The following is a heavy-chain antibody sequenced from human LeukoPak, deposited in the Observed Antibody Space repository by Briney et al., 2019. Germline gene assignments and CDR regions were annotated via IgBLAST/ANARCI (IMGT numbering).Heavy chain of an antibody. CDR3: AKDMQTWPRFPDY. V-gene: IGHV3-21*04. J-gene: IGHJ4*02. Sequence: GGSLRLSCAASGFSFSSYSMNWVRLAPGKGLEGVSSIGSSSSYIYYADSVKGRFTSSRDNPKNTLYLQMNGLRVEDTAVYYCAKDMQTWPRFPDYWGQGSLVTVSS. D-gene: IGHD5-12*01. CDR1: GFSFSSYS. CDR2: IGSSSSYI.